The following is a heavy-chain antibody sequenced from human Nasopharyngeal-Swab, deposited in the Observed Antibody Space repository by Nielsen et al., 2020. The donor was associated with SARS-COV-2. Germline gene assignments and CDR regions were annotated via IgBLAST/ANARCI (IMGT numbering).Heavy chain of an antibody. D-gene: IGHD3-22*01. J-gene: IGHJ6*02. CDR1: GFTFSSYA. CDR2: ISYDGSNK. CDR3: VKDHRHSSGYYYYGMDV. V-gene: IGHV3-30*14. Sequence: GESLKISCAASGFTFSSYAMHWVRQAPGKGLEWVAVISYDGSNKYYADSVKGRFTISRDNSKNTLYLQMSSLRAEDTAVYYCVKDHRHSSGYYYYGMDVWGQGTTVTVSS.